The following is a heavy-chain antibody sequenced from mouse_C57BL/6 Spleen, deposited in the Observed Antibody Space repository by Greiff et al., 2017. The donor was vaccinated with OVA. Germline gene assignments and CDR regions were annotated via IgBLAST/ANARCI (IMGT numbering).Heavy chain of an antibody. V-gene: IGHV1-15*01. CDR3: TRGKWLLPLDY. D-gene: IGHD2-3*01. J-gene: IGHJ2*01. Sequence: QVQLQQSGAELVRPGASVTLSCKASGYTFTDYEMHWVKQTPVHGLEWIGAIDPETGGTAYNQKFKGKAILTADKFSSTAYMELRSLTSEDSAVYYCTRGKWLLPLDYWGQGTTLTVSS. CDR1: GYTFTDYE. CDR2: IDPETGGT.